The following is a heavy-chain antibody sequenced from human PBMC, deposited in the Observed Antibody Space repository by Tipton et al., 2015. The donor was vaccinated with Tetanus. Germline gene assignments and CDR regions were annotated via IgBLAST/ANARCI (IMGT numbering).Heavy chain of an antibody. CDR1: GGSISSYY. CDR3: ARVKVSVYGPHVHYFLDS. CDR2: ITYSAST. J-gene: IGHJ4*02. Sequence: TLSLTCTVSGGSISSYYWSWIRQPPGKGLEWIGYITYSASTKFNPSLRSRVTMSLQASKNEFSLRLGSVTAADTAVYHCARVKVSVYGPHVHYFLDSWGQGTLVTVSS. D-gene: IGHD2-8*01. V-gene: IGHV4-59*01.